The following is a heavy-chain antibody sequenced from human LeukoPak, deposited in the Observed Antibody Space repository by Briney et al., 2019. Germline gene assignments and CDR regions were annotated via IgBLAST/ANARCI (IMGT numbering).Heavy chain of an antibody. V-gene: IGHV3-30*02. D-gene: IGHD1-26*01. J-gene: IGHJ4*02. Sequence: GGSLRLSCAASGFTFSSYGMHWVRQAPGKGLEWVAFIRYDGSNKYYADSVKGRFTISRDNSKNTLYLQMNSLRAEDTAVYYCAKDRLGATWFGFFDYWGQGTLVTVSS. CDR2: IRYDGSNK. CDR1: GFTFSSYG. CDR3: AKDRLGATWFGFFDY.